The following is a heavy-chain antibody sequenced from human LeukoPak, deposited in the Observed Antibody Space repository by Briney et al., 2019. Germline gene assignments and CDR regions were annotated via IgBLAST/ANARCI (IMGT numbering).Heavy chain of an antibody. CDR3: AKDIGSYYDY. CDR1: GFTFSSNG. V-gene: IGHV3-30*02. CDR2: IHYDGSKK. Sequence: PGGSLRLPCVASGFTFSSNGMHWVRQAPGKGLEWVTFIHYDGSKKYYADSVKGRFTISRDNSKNTLYLEMNSLRAEDTAVYYCAKDIGSYYDYWGQGILVTVSS. J-gene: IGHJ4*02. D-gene: IGHD3-10*01.